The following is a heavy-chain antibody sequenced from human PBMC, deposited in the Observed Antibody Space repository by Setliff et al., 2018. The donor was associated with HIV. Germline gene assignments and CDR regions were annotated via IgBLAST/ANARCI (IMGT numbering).Heavy chain of an antibody. D-gene: IGHD6-25*01. Sequence: PSETLSLTCTVSGGSITTYYWSWVRQPPGKGLEWIGYVYFSGSTNYNPALKSRVTISIDTSKNQFSLKLSSVTAADTAVYYCATLPITAAAHFDHWGQGTQVTVSS. V-gene: IGHV4-59*01. CDR2: VYFSGST. CDR1: GGSITTYY. CDR3: ATLPITAAAHFDH. J-gene: IGHJ4*02.